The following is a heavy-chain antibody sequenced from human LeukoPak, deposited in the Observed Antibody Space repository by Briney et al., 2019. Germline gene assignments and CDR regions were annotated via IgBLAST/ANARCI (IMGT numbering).Heavy chain of an antibody. CDR1: GGSISSYY. V-gene: IGHV4-59*01. D-gene: IGHD4-17*01. J-gene: IGHJ5*02. CDR3: ARDSTVSGWFDP. CDR2: IYYSGST. Sequence: SETLSLTCTVSGGSISSYYWSWIRQPPGKGLEWIGYIYYSGSTNYNPFLKGRVTISVDTSKNQFSLKLSSVTAADTAVYYCARDSTVSGWFDPWGQGTLVTVSS.